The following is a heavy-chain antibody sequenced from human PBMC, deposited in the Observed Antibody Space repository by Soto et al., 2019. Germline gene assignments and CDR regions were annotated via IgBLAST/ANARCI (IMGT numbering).Heavy chain of an antibody. V-gene: IGHV3-23*01. CDR3: ARVVPGAEAWFGP. CDR1: GFTVTSNG. J-gene: IGHJ5*02. CDR2: ISPNGQGI. Sequence: EVKLLESGGGLVQPGGSLRLSCGVSGFTVTSNGVSWVRQAPGKGLEWVSAISPNGQGIWYADSVKGRFTISRDISRNTVFLQMDSLRAEDTAVYYCARVVPGAEAWFGPWGQGTLVTVSS. D-gene: IGHD2-2*01.